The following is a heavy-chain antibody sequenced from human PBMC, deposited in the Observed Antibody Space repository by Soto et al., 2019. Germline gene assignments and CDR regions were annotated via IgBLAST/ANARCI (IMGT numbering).Heavy chain of an antibody. CDR2: INPNSGGT. CDR1: GYTFTGYY. Sequence: ASVKVSCKASGYTFTGYYMHWVRQAPGQGLERMGWINPNSGGTNYAQKFQGWVTMTRDTSISTAYMELSRLRSDDTAVYYFARVGIGAAADYGMDVWGQGTTVTVSS. V-gene: IGHV1-2*04. D-gene: IGHD6-25*01. J-gene: IGHJ6*02. CDR3: ARVGIGAAADYGMDV.